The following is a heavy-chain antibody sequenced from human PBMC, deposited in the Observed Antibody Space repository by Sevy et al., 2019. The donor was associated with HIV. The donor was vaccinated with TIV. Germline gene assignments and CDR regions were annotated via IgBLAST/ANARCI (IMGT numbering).Heavy chain of an antibody. CDR3: AREGCSKPHDY. J-gene: IGHJ4*02. Sequence: GGSLRLSCVASGFTFSKYSMSWARQTPGKGLEWVSTLSFACGRINYADSVKGRFTMSRDDSRNTFYLQMDSLRAEDTAIYYCAREGCSKPHDYWGQGTLVNVSS. CDR2: LSFACGRI. CDR1: GFTFSKYS. D-gene: IGHD2-2*01. V-gene: IGHV3-23*01.